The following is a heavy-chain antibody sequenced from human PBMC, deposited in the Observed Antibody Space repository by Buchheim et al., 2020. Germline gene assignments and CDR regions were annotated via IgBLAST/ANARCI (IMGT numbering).Heavy chain of an antibody. D-gene: IGHD6-19*01. CDR1: GFTFSSYA. V-gene: IGHV3-23*01. Sequence: EVQLLEAGGGLVQPGGSLRLSCAASGFTFSSYAMSWVRQAPGKGLEWVSVISASGDITYYADSVKGRFTISRDSSNNTLYLQMNSLRAEDTAVYYCAKGGWLVYPPTHWGQGTL. CDR2: ISASGDIT. J-gene: IGHJ4*02. CDR3: AKGGWLVYPPTH.